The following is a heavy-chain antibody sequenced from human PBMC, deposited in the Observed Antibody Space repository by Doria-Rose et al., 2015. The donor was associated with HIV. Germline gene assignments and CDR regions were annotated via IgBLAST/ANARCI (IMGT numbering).Heavy chain of an antibody. J-gene: IGHJ4*02. V-gene: IGHV4-39*01. D-gene: IGHD1-26*01. CDR1: SSYY. CDR3: ARHKRSGTSDLFDY. Sequence: SSYYWGWVRQPPGKGLEWIGSAHYSGTTYYNPSLKSRVTISLDTSKNHFSLRLSSVTAADTAVYYCARHKRSGTSDLFDYWGQGTLVTVSS. CDR2: AHYSGTT.